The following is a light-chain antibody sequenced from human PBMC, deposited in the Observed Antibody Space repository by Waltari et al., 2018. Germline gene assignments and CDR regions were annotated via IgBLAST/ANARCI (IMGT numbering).Light chain of an antibody. CDR1: NSDVGGYNL. Sequence: QSALTPPASVSGSPGQSIPISCTGTNSDVGGYNLVSWYQHHPGKAPKLMIYEAIKRPSGVSNRFSGFKSGNTASLTISGLQAEDEADYYCCSYAGSRTYVFGTGTKVTVL. CDR3: CSYAGSRTYV. J-gene: IGLJ1*01. CDR2: EAI. V-gene: IGLV2-23*01.